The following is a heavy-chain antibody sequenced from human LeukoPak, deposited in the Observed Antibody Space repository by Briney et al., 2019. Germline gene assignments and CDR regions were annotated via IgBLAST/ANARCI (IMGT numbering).Heavy chain of an antibody. J-gene: IGHJ4*02. D-gene: IGHD6-13*01. V-gene: IGHV4-59*12. CDR3: ARGWQQQLVRPPDY. CDR1: GGSISSYY. CDR2: IYYSGST. Sequence: PSETLSLTCTVSGGSISSYYWSWIRQPPGKGLEWIGYIYYSGSTNYNPPLKSRVTISVDTSKNQFSLKLSSVTAADTAVYYCARGWQQQLVRPPDYWGQGTLVTVSS.